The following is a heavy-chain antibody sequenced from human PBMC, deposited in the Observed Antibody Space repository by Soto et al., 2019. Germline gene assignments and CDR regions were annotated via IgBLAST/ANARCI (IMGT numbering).Heavy chain of an antibody. Sequence: LSLTCTVSGDTISSTRWWSWVRLSPGKGLEWIGDIYHLGTTNYNPSLKSRATLSVDKSKNQFSLKLTSVTAADTAVYYCGRDRLFKEKTWVFDLGGQGT. CDR2: IYHLGTT. CDR1: GDTISSTRW. J-gene: IGHJ3*01. CDR3: GRDRLFKEKTWVFDL. D-gene: IGHD1-26*01. V-gene: IGHV4-4*02.